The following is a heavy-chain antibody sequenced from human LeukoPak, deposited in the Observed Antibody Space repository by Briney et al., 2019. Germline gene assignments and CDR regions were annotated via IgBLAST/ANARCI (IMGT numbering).Heavy chain of an antibody. CDR1: GGSISSGGYY. V-gene: IGHV4-31*03. J-gene: IGHJ4*02. Sequence: SETLSLTCTVSGGSISSGGYYWSWIRQHPGKGLEWIGYFYYSGSTYYNPSLKSRVTISVDTSKNQFSLKLSSVTAADTAVYYCARGSYRGEPLDYWGQGTLVTVSS. D-gene: IGHD1-26*01. CDR3: ARGSYRGEPLDY. CDR2: FYYSGST.